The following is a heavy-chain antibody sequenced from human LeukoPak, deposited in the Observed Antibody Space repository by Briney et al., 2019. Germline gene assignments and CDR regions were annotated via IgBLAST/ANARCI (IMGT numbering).Heavy chain of an antibody. CDR2: ISSSSSYI. Sequence: PGGSLRLSCAASGFTFSSYSMNWVRQAPGKGLEWVSSISSSSSYIYYADSVKGRFTISRDNAKNSLYLQMNSLRAEDTAVYYCARELGYSYEDYYGMDVWGQGTTVTVSS. CDR3: ARELGYSYEDYYGMDV. V-gene: IGHV3-21*01. D-gene: IGHD5-18*01. CDR1: GFTFSSYS. J-gene: IGHJ6*02.